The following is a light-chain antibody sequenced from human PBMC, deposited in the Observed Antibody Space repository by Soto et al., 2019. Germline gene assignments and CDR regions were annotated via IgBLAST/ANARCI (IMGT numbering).Light chain of an antibody. CDR2: RNN. CDR3: AAWDDSLNYV. J-gene: IGLJ1*01. Sequence: QSVLTQAPSASGTPGQRVTISCSGSSSNIGSNYVYWYQQLPGTAPKLLIYRNNQRPSGVPDRFSGSKSGTSASLAISGLRSEDEADYYCAAWDDSLNYVFGTGTKVTVL. V-gene: IGLV1-47*01. CDR1: SSNIGSNY.